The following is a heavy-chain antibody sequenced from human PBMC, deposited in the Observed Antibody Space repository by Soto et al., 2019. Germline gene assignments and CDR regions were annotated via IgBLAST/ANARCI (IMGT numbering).Heavy chain of an antibody. D-gene: IGHD3-10*01. CDR2: IYYSGRI. Sequence: QVQLQESGPGLVRPSQTLSLTCSGSGASINRGDTDYWNWIRQHPVKVLEWIGYIYYSGRIYYNPSLESRVTISVDTSQNQFPLNLPSVTAADTAVYYCAHSIRSFYYFGMDVWGQGTTVPVSS. V-gene: IGHV4-31*03. CDR1: GASINRGDTDY. CDR3: AHSIRSFYYFGMDV. J-gene: IGHJ6*02.